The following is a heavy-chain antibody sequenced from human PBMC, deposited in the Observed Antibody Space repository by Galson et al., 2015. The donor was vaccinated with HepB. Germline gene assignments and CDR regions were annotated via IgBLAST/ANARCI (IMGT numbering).Heavy chain of an antibody. J-gene: IGHJ4*02. Sequence: NWIRQSPSRGLEWLGRTYYRSKWYNDYAVSVKSRITINPDTSKNQFSLQLNSVTPEDTAVYYCARGGKMAPSRAPFDYWGQGTLVTVSS. CDR3: ARGGKMAPSRAPFDY. V-gene: IGHV6-1*01. CDR2: TYYRSKWYN. D-gene: IGHD5-24*01.